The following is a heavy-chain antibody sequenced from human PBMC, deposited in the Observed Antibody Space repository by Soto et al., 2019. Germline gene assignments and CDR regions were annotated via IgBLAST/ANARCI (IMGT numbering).Heavy chain of an antibody. CDR2: ISSSSSYI. CDR1: GFTFGSYS. CDR3: ARESSSWYNRKYYFDY. D-gene: IGHD6-13*01. J-gene: IGHJ4*02. Sequence: GGSLRLSCAASGFTFGSYSMNWVRQAPGKGLEWVSSISSSSSYIYYADSVEGRFTISRDNAKNSLYLQMNSLRAEDTAVYYCARESSSWYNRKYYFDYWGQGTLVTVSS. V-gene: IGHV3-21*01.